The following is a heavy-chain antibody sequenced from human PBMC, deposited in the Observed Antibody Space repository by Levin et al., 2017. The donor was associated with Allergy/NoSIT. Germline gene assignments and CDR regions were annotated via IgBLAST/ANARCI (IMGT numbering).Heavy chain of an antibody. J-gene: IGHJ6*02. V-gene: IGHV4-39*07. CDR1: GGSISNSYSYY. CDR2: IYYSGST. CDR3: ARDEMVHEIQYYYGMDV. D-gene: IGHD2-8*01. Sequence: SETLSLTCTVSGGSISNSYSYYWGWIRQPPGKGLEWIGNIYYSGSTYYNPSLKSRVTISVDTSKNQFSRKVSSVTAADTAVYDCARDEMVHEIQYYYGMDVWGQGTTVIVSS.